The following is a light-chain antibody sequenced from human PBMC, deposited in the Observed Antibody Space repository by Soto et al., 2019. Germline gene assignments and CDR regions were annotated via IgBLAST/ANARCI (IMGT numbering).Light chain of an antibody. J-gene: IGKJ4*01. CDR2: AAS. Sequence: DIPLTQSPSFLSASEGDRVTFTCRASQDITSFLAWYQQKPGKAPKLLIYAASTLQSGVPSRFSGSGFGTEFTLTINSLQPEDFATYYCQQLSGYPLTFGGGTTVEI. V-gene: IGKV1-9*01. CDR3: QQLSGYPLT. CDR1: QDITSF.